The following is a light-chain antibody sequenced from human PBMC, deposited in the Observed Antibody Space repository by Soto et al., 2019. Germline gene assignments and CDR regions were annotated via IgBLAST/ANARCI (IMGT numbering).Light chain of an antibody. CDR1: RSVSNY. V-gene: IGKV3-11*01. J-gene: IGKJ5*01. Sequence: EIVLTQSPATLSLSPGESATPSCRASRSVSNYLAWYQQKPGQAPRLLIYDASSKPTAIPARFSGSGSGTDFTLTISSLEPEDFALYYCHQRSNWPITFGQGTRLEIK. CDR3: HQRSNWPIT. CDR2: DAS.